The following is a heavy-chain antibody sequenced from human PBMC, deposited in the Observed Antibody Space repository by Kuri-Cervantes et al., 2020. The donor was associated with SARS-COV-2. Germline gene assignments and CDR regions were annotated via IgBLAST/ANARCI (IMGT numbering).Heavy chain of an antibody. V-gene: IGHV3-30-3*02. CDR3: AKDRVGVQDF. D-gene: IGHD2-21*01. J-gene: IGHJ4*02. CDR2: ISYDGSNK. Sequence: KGLEWVAVISYDGSNKYYADSVKGRFTISRDNSQNTLYLHMKSLRSEDTAMYYCAKDRVGVQDFWGQGTLVTVSS.